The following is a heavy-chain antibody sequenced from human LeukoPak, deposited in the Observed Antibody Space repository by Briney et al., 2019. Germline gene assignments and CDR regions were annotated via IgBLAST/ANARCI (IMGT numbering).Heavy chain of an antibody. J-gene: IGHJ4*02. D-gene: IGHD3-3*01. CDR1: GSSINSYY. Sequence: KPSETLSLTCTVSGSSINSYYWAWIRQPAGKGLQWIGRIFYSGSTNYNPSLKSRVTMSVDRSKNQFSLKLSSVTAADTAVYYCARDKGYYDSSFDYWGQGTLVTVSS. CDR3: ARDKGYYDSSFDY. V-gene: IGHV4-4*07. CDR2: IFYSGST.